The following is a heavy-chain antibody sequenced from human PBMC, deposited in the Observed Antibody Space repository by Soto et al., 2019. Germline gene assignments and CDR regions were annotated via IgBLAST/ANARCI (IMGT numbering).Heavy chain of an antibody. CDR2: ISGSGGST. CDR3: AKVIGYYDYIWGSPKEYYFDY. J-gene: IGHJ4*02. V-gene: IGHV3-23*01. Sequence: GGSLRLSCAASGFTFSSYAMSWVRQAPGKGLEWVSAISGSGGSTYYADSVKGRFTISRDNSKSTLYLQMNSLRAEDTAVYYCAKVIGYYDYIWGSPKEYYFDYWGQGTLVTVSS. D-gene: IGHD3-16*01. CDR1: GFTFSSYA.